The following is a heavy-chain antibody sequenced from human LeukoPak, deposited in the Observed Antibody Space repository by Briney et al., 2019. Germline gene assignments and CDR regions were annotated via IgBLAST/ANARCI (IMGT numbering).Heavy chain of an antibody. D-gene: IGHD3-16*01. V-gene: IGHV3-74*01. J-gene: IGHJ3*02. CDR3: ARDSRENDSRRNDAFDI. CDR2: INPDGSGP. CDR1: GFTFSTYW. Sequence: GGSLRLSCAASGFTFSTYWMHWVRQTPGEGLVWVSHINPDGSGPGYADSVKGRFTISRDNAKNTLYLQMNSLRAEDTAIYYCARDSRENDSRRNDAFDIWGQGTMVTVSS.